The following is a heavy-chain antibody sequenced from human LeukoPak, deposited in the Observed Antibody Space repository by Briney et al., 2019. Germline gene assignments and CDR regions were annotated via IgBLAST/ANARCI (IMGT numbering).Heavy chain of an antibody. D-gene: IGHD3-3*01. CDR2: ISGSGAKT. CDR1: GFNLNHYG. V-gene: IGHV3-23*01. Sequence: GGSLRLSCVTSGFNLNHYGLTWVRQAPGKGLEWVSAISGSGAKTYYADSVKGRFTISRDNSRNTLYLQMNSLRVEDTAVYYCAQGDSYYDFLLSVWGQGTMVTVSS. J-gene: IGHJ3*01. CDR3: AQGDSYYDFLLSV.